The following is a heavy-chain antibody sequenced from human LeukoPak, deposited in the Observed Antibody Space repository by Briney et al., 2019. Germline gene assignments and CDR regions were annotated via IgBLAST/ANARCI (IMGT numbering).Heavy chain of an antibody. CDR3: ARRGYSGYDYYYFDY. CDR1: GFTFSSYG. V-gene: IGHV3-33*01. D-gene: IGHD5-12*01. CDR2: IWYDGSNK. J-gene: IGHJ4*02. Sequence: GGSLRLSCAASGFTFSSYGMHWVRQAPGKGLEGVAVIWYDGSNKYYADSVKGRFTISRDNSKNTLYLQMNSLRAEDTAVYYCARRGYSGYDYYYFDYWGQGTLVTVSS.